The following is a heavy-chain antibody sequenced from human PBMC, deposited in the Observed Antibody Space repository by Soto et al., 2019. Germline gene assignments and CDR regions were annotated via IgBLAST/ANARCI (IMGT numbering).Heavy chain of an antibody. J-gene: IGHJ6*02. D-gene: IGHD2-15*01. CDR2: ISYDGSNK. Sequence: QVQLVESGGGVVQPGRSLRLSCAASGFTFSSYAMHWVRQAPGKGLEWVAVISYDGSNKYYADSVKGRFTISRDNSKNTLYLQMNSLRAEDTAVYYCAKVLCSGGSCYSFYYYYGMDVWGQGTTVTVSS. V-gene: IGHV3-30*04. CDR1: GFTFSSYA. CDR3: AKVLCSGGSCYSFYYYYGMDV.